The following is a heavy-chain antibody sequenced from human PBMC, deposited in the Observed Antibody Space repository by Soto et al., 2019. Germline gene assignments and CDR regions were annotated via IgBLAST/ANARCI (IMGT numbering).Heavy chain of an antibody. Sequence: QVQLVESGGGVVQPGRSLRLSCAASGFTFSSYGMHWVRQAPGKGLEWVAVIWYDGSNKYYADSVKGRFTISRDNSKNTLYLQMNSLRAEDTAVYYCVSGTLTRPRNYYYYGMDVWGQGTTVTVSS. CDR3: VSGTLTRPRNYYYYGMDV. V-gene: IGHV3-33*01. CDR2: IWYDGSNK. J-gene: IGHJ6*02. CDR1: GFTFSSYG. D-gene: IGHD1-26*01.